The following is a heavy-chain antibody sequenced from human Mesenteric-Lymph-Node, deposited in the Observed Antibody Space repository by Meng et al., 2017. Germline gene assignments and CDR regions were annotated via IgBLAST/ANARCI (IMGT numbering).Heavy chain of an antibody. CDR2: TWHSGST. D-gene: IGHD5-24*01. Sequence: DAGPGRGKPSGSLSLPCAVSGGSISSANWGSWVRQPPGKGLEWIGETWHSGSTNYNPSLKSRVTISVDKSKNQFSLTLNSVTAADTAVYYCARDEDGYTFFEYWSQGTLVTVSS. J-gene: IGHJ4*02. CDR1: GGSISSANW. CDR3: ARDEDGYTFFEY. V-gene: IGHV4-4*02.